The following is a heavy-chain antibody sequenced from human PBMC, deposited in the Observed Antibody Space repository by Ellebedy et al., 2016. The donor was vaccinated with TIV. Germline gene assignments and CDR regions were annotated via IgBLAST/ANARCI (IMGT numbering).Heavy chain of an antibody. CDR1: GGSISSYY. V-gene: IGHV4-4*07. J-gene: IGHJ3*02. D-gene: IGHD1-1*01. CDR2: IYSSGST. CDR3: ARDRRGFNWNDPSAFDI. Sequence: SETLSLXXTVSGGSISSYYWSWIRQPAGKGLEWIGRIYSSGSTNYKPSLKSRLTMSVDMSKKQFSLKLTSVTAADTAIYYCARDRRGFNWNDPSAFDIWGQGTMVIVSS.